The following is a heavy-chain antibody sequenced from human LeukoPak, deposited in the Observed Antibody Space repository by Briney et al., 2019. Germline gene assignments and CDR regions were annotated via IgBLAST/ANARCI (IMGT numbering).Heavy chain of an antibody. D-gene: IGHD3-16*01. V-gene: IGHV3-23*01. Sequence: GGSLRLSCEASGFTFSNYAVSWVRQAPGNPGKGLEWVSAISGSGGNTYYADSVKGRFTISRDNSKNTLYLQMNSLRAEDTAVYYCAKGAGYYDYVWGSYDYYYGMDVWGQGTTVTVSS. CDR3: AKGAGYYDYVWGSYDYYYGMDV. CDR1: GFTFSNYA. CDR2: ISGSGGNT. J-gene: IGHJ6*02.